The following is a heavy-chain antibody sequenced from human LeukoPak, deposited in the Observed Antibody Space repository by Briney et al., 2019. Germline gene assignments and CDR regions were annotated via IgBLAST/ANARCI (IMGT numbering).Heavy chain of an antibody. CDR3: ARGDTQSKYRQFDS. CDR1: GFTFSSYA. Sequence: GGSLTLSCAASGFTFSSYAVTWVRQAPGKGLEWVANIKQDGSEKDYVDSVKGRFTISRDNAKNSLYLQMNSLRVEDTGVYYCARGDTQSKYRQFDSWGQGSLVIVSS. CDR2: IKQDGSEK. D-gene: IGHD3-16*02. J-gene: IGHJ4*02. V-gene: IGHV3-7*04.